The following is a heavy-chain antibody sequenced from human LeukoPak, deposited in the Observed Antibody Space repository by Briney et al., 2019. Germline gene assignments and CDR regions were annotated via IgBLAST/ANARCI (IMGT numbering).Heavy chain of an antibody. V-gene: IGHV3-30*02. Sequence: GGSLRLSCAASGFTFSSYGMHWVRQAPGKGLEWVAVIWYVGSNKYYADSVKGRFTISRDNSKNTLYLQMNSLRAEDTAVYYCAKGTPQDYYDSSGYLDYWGQGTLVTVSS. CDR2: IWYVGSNK. D-gene: IGHD3-22*01. CDR1: GFTFSSYG. J-gene: IGHJ4*02. CDR3: AKGTPQDYYDSSGYLDY.